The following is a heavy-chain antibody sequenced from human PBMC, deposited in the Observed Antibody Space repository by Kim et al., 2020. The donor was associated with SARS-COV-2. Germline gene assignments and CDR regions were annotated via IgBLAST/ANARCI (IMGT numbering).Heavy chain of an antibody. CDR3: AREFYGSGSSAPYYYYGMDV. D-gene: IGHD3-10*01. J-gene: IGHJ6*02. CDR2: INTNTGNP. Sequence: ASVKVSCKASGYTFTSYAMNWVRQAPGQGLEWMGWINTNTGNPTYAQGFTGRFVFSLDTSVSTAYLQISSLKAEDTAVYYCAREFYGSGSSAPYYYYGMDVWGQGTTVTVSS. CDR1: GYTFTSYA. V-gene: IGHV7-4-1*02.